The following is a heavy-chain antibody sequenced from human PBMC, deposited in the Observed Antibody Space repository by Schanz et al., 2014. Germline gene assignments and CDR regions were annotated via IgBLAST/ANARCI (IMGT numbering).Heavy chain of an antibody. CDR2: IDGKSTTV. D-gene: IGHD4-17*01. J-gene: IGHJ6*03. V-gene: IGHV3-48*01. Sequence: EGQLAESGGGLVQPGGSLRLSCAVSGFTVSSNHMSWVRQAPGKGLEWLSYIDGKSTTVYYADSVKGRFTVSRDNARNSLYLHMKTLGAEDTAVYYCARDGDRFYHNYYMDVWGKGTTVTVSS. CDR1: GFTVSSNH. CDR3: ARDGDRFYHNYYMDV.